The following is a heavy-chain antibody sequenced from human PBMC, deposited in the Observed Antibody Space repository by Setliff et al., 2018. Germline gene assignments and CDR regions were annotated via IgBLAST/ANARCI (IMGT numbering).Heavy chain of an antibody. CDR2: INSDGSST. CDR3: VKRQDSGMDV. Sequence: GSLRLSCAASGFIFSGYWMHWVRQAPGKGLVWVSRINSDGSSTSYADSVKGRFTISRDNSRNMLYLQMNSLRAEDTAIYYCVKRQDSGMDVWGQGTTVTVSS. J-gene: IGHJ6*02. CDR1: GFIFSGYW. V-gene: IGHV3-74*01.